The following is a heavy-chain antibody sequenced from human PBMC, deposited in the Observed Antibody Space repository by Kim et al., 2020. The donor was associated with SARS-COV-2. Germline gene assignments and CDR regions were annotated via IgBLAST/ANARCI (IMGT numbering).Heavy chain of an antibody. Sequence: STVDHPSLKSRVNISADTSKNQFSRKLSTVAAADAAVDYCARWGGYAIDYWGQGTLVTVSS. J-gene: IGHJ4*02. D-gene: IGHD5-12*01. V-gene: IGHV4-31*02. CDR2: ST. CDR3: ARWGGYAIDY.